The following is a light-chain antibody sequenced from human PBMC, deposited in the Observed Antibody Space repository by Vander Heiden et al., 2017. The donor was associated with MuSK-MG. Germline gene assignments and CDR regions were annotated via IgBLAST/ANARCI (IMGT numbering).Light chain of an antibody. J-gene: IGKJ4*01. CDR1: QSISSY. CDR2: AAS. Sequence: DIQMTQSPSSLSESVGDRVTITCRASQSISSYLNWYQQKPGKAPKLLIYAASSLQSGVPSRFSGSGSGTDFTLTISRLQPEDFATYYCQQSDSTPITFGGGTKVDIK. CDR3: QQSDSTPIT. V-gene: IGKV1-39*01.